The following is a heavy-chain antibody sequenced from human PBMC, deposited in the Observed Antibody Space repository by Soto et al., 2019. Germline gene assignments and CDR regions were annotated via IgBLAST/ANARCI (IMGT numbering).Heavy chain of an antibody. CDR2: TYKSNT. Sequence: QVQLVQSGAEVRKPGASVKVSCKAAGYSFTSYGITWVRQAPGQGLEWMGGTYKSNTNYAQKVQGRVTMTTDTSTSTGYMALRSLTSDDTAVYYCARGPTVGDFWGQGTLVTVSS. CDR3: ARGPTVGDF. V-gene: IGHV1-18*01. CDR1: GYSFTSYG. J-gene: IGHJ3*01. D-gene: IGHD3-16*01.